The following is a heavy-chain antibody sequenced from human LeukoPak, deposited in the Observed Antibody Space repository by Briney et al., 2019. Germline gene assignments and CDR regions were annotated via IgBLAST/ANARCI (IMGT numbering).Heavy chain of an antibody. CDR1: GFAFSSYW. CDR2: IKEGGSEK. CDR3: ARVRSGGSCYRSFDY. J-gene: IGHJ4*02. Sequence: GALRLSCEDSGFAFSSYWMSWVRPAPAKGLEWVASIKEGGSEKYYMDSVKGRFTISRDNAKNSLYLQMNGLRAEDTALYYCARVRSGGSCYRSFDYWGQGTLVTVSS. D-gene: IGHD2-15*01. V-gene: IGHV3-7*03.